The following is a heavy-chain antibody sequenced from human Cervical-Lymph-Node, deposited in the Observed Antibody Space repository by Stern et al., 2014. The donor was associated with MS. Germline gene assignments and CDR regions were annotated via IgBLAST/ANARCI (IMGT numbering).Heavy chain of an antibody. J-gene: IGHJ4*02. CDR3: ARGYCSGGSCYSGLL. CDR2: IYYSGST. V-gene: IGHV4-31*03. CDR1: GGSISSGGYY. Sequence: VQLVESGPGLVKPSQTLSLTCTVSGGSISSGGYYWSWIRQHPGKGLEWIGYIYYSGSTYYNPSLKSRVTISVDTSKNQFSLKLSSVTAADTAVYYCARGYCSGGSCYSGLLWGQGTLVTVSS. D-gene: IGHD2-15*01.